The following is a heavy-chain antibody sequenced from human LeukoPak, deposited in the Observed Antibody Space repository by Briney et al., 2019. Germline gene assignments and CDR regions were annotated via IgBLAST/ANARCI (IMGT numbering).Heavy chain of an antibody. CDR3: TTDLGGYSSSWSLGDGY. J-gene: IGHJ4*02. Sequence: GGSLRLSCAASGFTFSNYGMHWVRQAPDKGLEWVAFLQNHGGDIHYADSVEGRFTISRDNSKNTLYLQMNSLKTEDTAVYYCTTDLGGYSSSWSLGDGYWGQGTLVTVSS. V-gene: IGHV3-30*02. CDR2: LQNHGGDI. CDR1: GFTFSNYG. D-gene: IGHD6-13*01.